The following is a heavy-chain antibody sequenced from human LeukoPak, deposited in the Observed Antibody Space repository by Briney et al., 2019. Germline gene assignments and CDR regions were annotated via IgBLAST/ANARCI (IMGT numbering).Heavy chain of an antibody. J-gene: IGHJ6*03. V-gene: IGHV3-20*04. Sequence: GGSLRLSCAASGFTLDDYGMSWVRQAPGKGLGWVSGIGWSGSSTGYADSVKGRFTISIDNAKNSLYLQLNSLRAEDTAFYYCARVRYGSGSYYNYYYYCMDVWGKGTTVTVSS. CDR2: IGWSGSST. CDR3: ARVRYGSGSYYNYYYYCMDV. D-gene: IGHD3-10*01. CDR1: GFTLDDYG.